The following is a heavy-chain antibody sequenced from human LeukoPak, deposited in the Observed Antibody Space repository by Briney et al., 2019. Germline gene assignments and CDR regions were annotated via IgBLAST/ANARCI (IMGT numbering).Heavy chain of an antibody. Sequence: GGSLRLSCAASGFTFSSYAMSWVRQAPGKGLEWVSAISGSGGSTYYADSVKGRFTISRDNSKNTLYLQMNSLRAEDTAVYYCAKDKGGVTTPLLPFDYWGQGTLVTVSS. J-gene: IGHJ4*02. CDR3: AKDKGGVTTPLLPFDY. V-gene: IGHV3-23*01. CDR1: GFTFSSYA. D-gene: IGHD4-17*01. CDR2: ISGSGGST.